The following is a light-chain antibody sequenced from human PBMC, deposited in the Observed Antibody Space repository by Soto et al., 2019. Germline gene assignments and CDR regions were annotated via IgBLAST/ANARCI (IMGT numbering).Light chain of an antibody. CDR1: SSDVGGYKY. Sequence: QAVVTQPASVSGSPGQSITISCTGTSSDVGGYKYVSWYQQHPGKAPKLMIYDVSNRPSGVSNRFSGSKSDNTASLTISGLQAEDEADYYCSSYTGSSTYVFGTGTKLTVL. V-gene: IGLV2-14*03. CDR3: SSYTGSSTYV. J-gene: IGLJ1*01. CDR2: DVS.